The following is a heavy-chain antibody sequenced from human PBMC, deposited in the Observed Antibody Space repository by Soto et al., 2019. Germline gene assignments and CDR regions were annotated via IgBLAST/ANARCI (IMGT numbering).Heavy chain of an antibody. CDR2: IRYTWSA. V-gene: IGHV4-59*12. CDR1: GDSMNNYY. Sequence: QVQLQESGPGLVKPSETLSLTCTVSGDSMNNYYWSWLRQSPEKGLELIAFIRYTWSAWDNPSRRSRASLAIETSKNQRSLELRSVTAADPAVYYCARGKLAFAHWGQGALVTVS. CDR3: ARGKLAFAH. D-gene: IGHD6-13*01. J-gene: IGHJ4*02.